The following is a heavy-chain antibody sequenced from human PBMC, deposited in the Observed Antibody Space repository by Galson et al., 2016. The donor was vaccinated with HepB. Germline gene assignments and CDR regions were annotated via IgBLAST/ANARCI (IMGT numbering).Heavy chain of an antibody. CDR1: GVTFTSSA. Sequence: SVKVSCKASGVTFTSSAVQWVRQARGQRLEWMGWIVVGSGNTNYAQRFQARVIITRDMSTRTVYMELTSLGSEDTAVYYCAEWAGAYCNGDCTKPLDYWGQGTLVTVSS. CDR2: IVVGSGNT. J-gene: IGHJ4*02. CDR3: AEWAGAYCNGDCTKPLDY. D-gene: IGHD2-21*02. V-gene: IGHV1-58*01.